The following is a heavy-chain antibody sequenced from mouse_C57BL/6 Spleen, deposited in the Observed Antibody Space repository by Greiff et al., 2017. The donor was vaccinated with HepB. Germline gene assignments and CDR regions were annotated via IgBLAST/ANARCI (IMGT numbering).Heavy chain of an antibody. Sequence: EVKLMESGGGLVKPGGSLKLSCAASGFTFSDYGMHWVRQAPEKGLEWVAYISSGSSTIYYADTVKGRFTISRDNAKNTLFLQMTSLRSEDTAMYYCARTLAVGSHWYFDVWGTGTTVTVSS. J-gene: IGHJ1*03. CDR1: GFTFSDYG. CDR2: ISSGSSTI. CDR3: ARTLAVGSHWYFDV. D-gene: IGHD1-1*01. V-gene: IGHV5-17*01.